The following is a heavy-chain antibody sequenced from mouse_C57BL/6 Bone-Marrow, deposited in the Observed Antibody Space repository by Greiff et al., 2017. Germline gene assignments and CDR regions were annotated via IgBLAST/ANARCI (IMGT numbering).Heavy chain of an antibody. J-gene: IGHJ2*01. CDR3: ARSYDYGSDY. D-gene: IGHD1-1*01. Sequence: QVQLQQSGPELVKPGASVKISCKASGYAFSSSWMNWVKQRPGKGLEWIGRIYPGDGDTNYNGKFKGKATLTADKSSSTAYMQLSSLTSEDSAVYCCARSYDYGSDYWGQGTTLTVSS. V-gene: IGHV1-82*01. CDR2: IYPGDGDT. CDR1: GYAFSSSW.